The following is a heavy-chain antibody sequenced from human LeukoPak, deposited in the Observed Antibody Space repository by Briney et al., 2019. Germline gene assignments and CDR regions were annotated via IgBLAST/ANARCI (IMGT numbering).Heavy chain of an antibody. V-gene: IGHV4-34*01. Sequence: SETLSLTCAVYGGSFSGYYWSWIRQPPGKGLEWIGEINHSGSTNYNPSLKSRVTISVDTSKNQFSLKLSSVTAADTAVYYCARASIGYCSGGSCYNFDYWGQGTLVTVSS. CDR3: ARASIGYCSGGSCYNFDY. D-gene: IGHD2-15*01. J-gene: IGHJ4*02. CDR1: GGSFSGYY. CDR2: INHSGST.